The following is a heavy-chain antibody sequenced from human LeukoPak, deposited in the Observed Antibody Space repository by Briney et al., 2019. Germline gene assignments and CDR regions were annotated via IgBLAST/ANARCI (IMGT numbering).Heavy chain of an antibody. D-gene: IGHD5-18*01. V-gene: IGHV4-59*01. CDR1: GGSISSYY. CDR2: IYYSGST. Sequence: KPSETLSLTCTVSGGSISSYYWSWIRQPPGKGPEWIGYIYYSGSTNYNPSLKSRVTISVDTSKNQFSLKLSSVTAADTAVYYCARETTIYSYVDYWGQGTLVTVSS. J-gene: IGHJ4*02. CDR3: ARETTIYSYVDY.